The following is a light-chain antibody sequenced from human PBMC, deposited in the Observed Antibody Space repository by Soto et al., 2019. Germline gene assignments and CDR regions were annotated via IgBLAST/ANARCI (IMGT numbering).Light chain of an antibody. V-gene: IGKV3-15*01. CDR3: QQYNNWPPLT. CDR1: QSVSSS. J-gene: IGKJ5*01. CDR2: GAS. Sequence: EIVLTQSPATLSLSPGERATLSCRASQSVSSSLAWYQQTPGRAPRLLIYGASTRATGIPTRFSGSGSGTEFTLTISSLQSEDFAVYYCQQYNNWPPLTFGGGTRLEIK.